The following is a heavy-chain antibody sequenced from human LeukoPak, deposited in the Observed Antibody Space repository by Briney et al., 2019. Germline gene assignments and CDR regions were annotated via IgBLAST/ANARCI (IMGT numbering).Heavy chain of an antibody. CDR2: INLRGSEK. CDR3: AREGGSGWYSGWFDP. J-gene: IGHJ5*02. V-gene: IGHV3-7*01. CDR1: GFTFSDYY. Sequence: PGGSLRLSCAASGFTFSDYYMSWIRQAPGKGLEWVANINLRGSEKRYGDSVKGRFTISRDNANNFLDLQMNTLRPEDTAVYYCAREGGSGWYSGWFDPWGQGTLVTVSS. D-gene: IGHD6-19*01.